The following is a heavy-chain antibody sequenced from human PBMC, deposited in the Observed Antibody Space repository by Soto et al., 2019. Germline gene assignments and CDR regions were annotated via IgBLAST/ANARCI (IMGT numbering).Heavy chain of an antibody. CDR2: ISGYDGKT. CDR3: ARDFMYTSWPDSWFDP. V-gene: IGHV1-18*04. J-gene: IGHJ5*02. D-gene: IGHD6-19*01. Sequence: QVLLVQSGGEVKKPGASVKVSCKASGFNFISYGINWVRQAPGQGLEWLGWISGYDGKTVHARSVQDRVTMTTDATTGTAYMELRGLRSADTAIYYCARDFMYTSWPDSWFDPWGQGTLVTVTS. CDR1: GFNFISYG.